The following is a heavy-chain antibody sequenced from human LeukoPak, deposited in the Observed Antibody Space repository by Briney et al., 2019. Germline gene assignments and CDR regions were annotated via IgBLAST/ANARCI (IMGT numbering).Heavy chain of an antibody. J-gene: IGHJ4*02. D-gene: IGHD6-6*01. CDR2: FSGRGDNT. CDR1: GFTFSNFA. CDR3: AKENGYSSSSVDY. V-gene: IGHV3-23*01. Sequence: GGSLRLSCAASGFTFSNFAMSWVRQPPGKGLDWVAAFSGRGDNTYYADSVKGRFTISRDNSKNTLYLQMNSLRADDTAVYYCAKENGYSSSSVDYWGQGTLVTVSS.